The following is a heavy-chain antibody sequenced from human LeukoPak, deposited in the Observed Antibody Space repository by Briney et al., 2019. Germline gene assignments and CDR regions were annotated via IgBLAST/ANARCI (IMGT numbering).Heavy chain of an antibody. J-gene: IGHJ4*02. CDR2: MYHTGST. D-gene: IGHD3-22*01. Sequence: SETLSLTCTVSGGSISSSSYYWGWIRQPPGKGLEWIGSMYHTGSTYYNPSLKSRVTISVDTSKNQFSLKLSSVTATDTAVYYCARISSGYYFYFDYWGQGTLVTVSS. CDR3: ARISSGYYFYFDY. V-gene: IGHV4-39*01. CDR1: GGSISSSSYY.